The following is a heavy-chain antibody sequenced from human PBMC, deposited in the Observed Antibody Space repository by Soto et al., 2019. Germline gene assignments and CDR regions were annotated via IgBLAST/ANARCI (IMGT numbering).Heavy chain of an antibody. D-gene: IGHD2-2*02. J-gene: IGHJ6*03. CDR2: IYYSGST. CDR3: ARGGVPAAIYYYYYYMDV. CDR1: GCSISSYY. Sequence: SETLSLTCPVSGCSISSYYLSWIRQPPGKGLEWIGYIYYSGSTNYNPSLKSRVTISVDTSKNQFSLKLSSVTAADTAVYYCARGGVPAAIYYYYYYMDVWGKGTTVTVSS. V-gene: IGHV4-59*01.